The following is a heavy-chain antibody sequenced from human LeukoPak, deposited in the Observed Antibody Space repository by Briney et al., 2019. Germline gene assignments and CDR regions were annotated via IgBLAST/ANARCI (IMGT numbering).Heavy chain of an antibody. D-gene: IGHD3-3*01. CDR1: GYTFTSYG. CDR2: ISAYNGNT. J-gene: IGHJ4*02. CDR3: ARGGPLWEWLSPPDY. Sequence: ASVKVSCKASGYTFTSYGISWVRQAPGQGLEWMGWISAYNGNTNYAQKLQGRVTMTTDTSTSTAYMELRSLRSDDTAVYYCARGGPLWEWLSPPDYWGQGTLVTVSS. V-gene: IGHV1-18*01.